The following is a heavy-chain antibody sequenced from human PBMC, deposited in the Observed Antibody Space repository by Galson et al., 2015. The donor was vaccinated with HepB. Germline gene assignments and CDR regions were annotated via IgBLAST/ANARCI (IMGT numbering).Heavy chain of an antibody. Sequence: ETLSLTCAVYGGSFSGCYWSWIRQPPGKGLEWIGEINHSGSTNYNPSLKSRVTISVDTSKNQFSLKLSSVTAADTAVYYCARDQGYYDSDYWGQGTLVTV. CDR2: INHSGST. CDR3: ARDQGYYDSDY. J-gene: IGHJ4*02. D-gene: IGHD3-10*01. CDR1: GGSFSGCY. V-gene: IGHV4-34*01.